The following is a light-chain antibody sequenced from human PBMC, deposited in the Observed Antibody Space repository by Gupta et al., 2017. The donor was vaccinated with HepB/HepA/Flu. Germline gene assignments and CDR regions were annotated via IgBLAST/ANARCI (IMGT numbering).Light chain of an antibody. CDR1: TLGNKY. CDR2: QDD. V-gene: IGLV3-1*01. Sequence: SYELIQPPSVSVSPGQTASITCPGDTLGNKYVSGYQQRPGQSPVLVIYQDDRRPSGIPERFSGSNSGNTATLTIRGTQTKDECDYYCQAWDSRTVIFGGGTKLTVL. CDR3: QAWDSRTVI. J-gene: IGLJ2*01.